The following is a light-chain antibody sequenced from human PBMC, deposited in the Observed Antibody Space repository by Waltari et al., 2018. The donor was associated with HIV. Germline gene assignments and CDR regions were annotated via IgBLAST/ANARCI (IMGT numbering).Light chain of an antibody. Sequence: DIQMTQSPSTLSAYVGDRVTITCRASQSISNWLAWYQQKPGKAPKLLIYKTSSLEGGVPSRFSGSGSGTEFTLTISSLQPDDSATYYGQQYNNYSRTFGQGTKVEIK. CDR3: QQYNNYSRT. CDR1: QSISNW. CDR2: KTS. J-gene: IGKJ1*01. V-gene: IGKV1-5*03.